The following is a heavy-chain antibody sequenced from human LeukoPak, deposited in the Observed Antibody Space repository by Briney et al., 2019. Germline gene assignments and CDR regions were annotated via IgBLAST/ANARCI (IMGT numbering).Heavy chain of an antibody. V-gene: IGHV1-46*01. J-gene: IGHJ4*02. CDR3: AREEWELLRYYYFDY. CDR2: INPSGGST. CDR1: GYTFTSYY. Sequence: ASVKVSCKASGYTFTSYYMHWVRQAPGQGLEWMGIINPSGGSTSYAQKFQGRVTMTRDMSTSTVYVELSSLRSEDTAVYYCAREEWELLRYYYFDYWGQGTLVTVSS. D-gene: IGHD1-26*01.